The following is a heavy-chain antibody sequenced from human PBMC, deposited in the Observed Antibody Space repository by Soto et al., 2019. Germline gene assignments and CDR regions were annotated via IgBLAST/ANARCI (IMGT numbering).Heavy chain of an antibody. J-gene: IGHJ3*01. CDR3: STSPGIAVASAFDF. CDR2: ISFDGSNK. D-gene: IGHD6-19*01. CDR1: GFTFSNYA. V-gene: IGHV3-30-3*01. Sequence: LRLSCVASGFTFSNYAMHWVRQTPGKGLEWVAVISFDGSNKYYADSVKGRFTISRDNSKQTVYLQTNSLRPDDSALYYCSTSPGIAVASAFDFWGQGTKVTVSS.